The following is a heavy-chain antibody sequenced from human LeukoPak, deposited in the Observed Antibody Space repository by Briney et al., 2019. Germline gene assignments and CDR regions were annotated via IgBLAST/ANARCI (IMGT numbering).Heavy chain of an antibody. CDR3: AKDLEGYSYSYYYYGMDV. CDR1: GFTFSSYA. CDR2: ISYDGSNK. D-gene: IGHD5-18*01. J-gene: IGHJ6*02. Sequence: PGRSLRLSCAASGFTFSSYAMHWVRQAPGKGLEWVAVISYDGSNKYYADSVKGRFTISRDNSKNTLYLQMNSLRAEDTAVYYCAKDLEGYSYSYYYYGMDVWGQGTTVTVSS. V-gene: IGHV3-30-3*01.